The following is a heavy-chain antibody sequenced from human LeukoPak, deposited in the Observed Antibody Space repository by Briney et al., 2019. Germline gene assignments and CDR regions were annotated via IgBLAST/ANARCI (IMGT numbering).Heavy chain of an antibody. CDR3: ARHVYPYGMDV. CDR1: GFTVSNNY. J-gene: IGHJ6*02. V-gene: IGHV3-53*01. D-gene: IGHD3-10*02. CDR2: IYPGGIT. Sequence: PGESLRLSCAASGFTVSNNYMTWVRQASGKGLECVSVIYPGGITAYADSVKGRFTISRDNSKNTLYLHMNSLRAEDTALYYCARHVYPYGMDVWGQGTMVTVSS.